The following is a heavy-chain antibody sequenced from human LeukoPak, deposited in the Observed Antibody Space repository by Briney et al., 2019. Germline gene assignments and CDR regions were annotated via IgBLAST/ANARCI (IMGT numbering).Heavy chain of an antibody. Sequence: GGSLRLSCAASGFTFTTYWMSWVRQAPGKGLEWVSYISSSGSTIYYADSVKGRFTISRDNAKNSLYLQMNSLRAEDTAVYYCARESPPQYSYDSSSYLGPMDAFDIWGQGTMVTVSS. D-gene: IGHD3-22*01. CDR3: ARESPPQYSYDSSSYLGPMDAFDI. CDR1: GFTFTTYW. V-gene: IGHV3-48*04. CDR2: ISSSGSTI. J-gene: IGHJ3*02.